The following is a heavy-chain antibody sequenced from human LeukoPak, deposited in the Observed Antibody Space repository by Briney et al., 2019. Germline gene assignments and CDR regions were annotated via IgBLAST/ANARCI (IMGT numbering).Heavy chain of an antibody. J-gene: IGHJ3*02. Sequence: ASVKVSCKASGYTFTGYYMHWVRQAPGQGLEWMGWINPNSGGTNYAQKFQGWVTMTRDTSIGTAYMELSRLRSDDTAVYYCARGSALRFLEWLPLDIWGQGTMVTVSS. V-gene: IGHV1-2*04. CDR1: GYTFTGYY. D-gene: IGHD3-3*01. CDR2: INPNSGGT. CDR3: ARGSALRFLEWLPLDI.